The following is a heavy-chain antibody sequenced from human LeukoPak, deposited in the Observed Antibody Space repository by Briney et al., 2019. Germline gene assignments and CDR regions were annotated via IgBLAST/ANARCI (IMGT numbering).Heavy chain of an antibody. J-gene: IGHJ6*02. CDR3: ARVPKPDVAEYGDYDVGYYYYGMDV. V-gene: IGHV1-69*05. D-gene: IGHD4-17*01. CDR2: IIPIFTTT. CDR1: GGTFSSYG. Sequence: ASVKVSCKASGGTFSSYGFSWLRQAPGQGLEWMGGIIPIFTTTDYAQNFQGRVRITTDESTSTVYMELSSLRSEDTAVYYCARVPKPDVAEYGDYDVGYYYYGMDVWGQGTTVTVS.